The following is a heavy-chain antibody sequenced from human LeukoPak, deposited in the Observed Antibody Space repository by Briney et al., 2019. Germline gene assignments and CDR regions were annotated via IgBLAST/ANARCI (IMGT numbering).Heavy chain of an antibody. V-gene: IGHV3-30-3*01. D-gene: IGHD2-2*01. J-gene: IGHJ6*03. CDR1: GFTFRSYA. CDR3: ARPYCSSSSCNPYYYWFMDV. Sequence: GGSLRLSCAASGFTFRSYAMHWVRQAPGKGLEWVAVISHDGSNTYYTDSVKGRFTISRGDSKNTLYLQMNSLRGEDTAVYYCARPYCSSSSCNPYYYWFMDVWGKGTTVTVS. CDR2: ISHDGSNT.